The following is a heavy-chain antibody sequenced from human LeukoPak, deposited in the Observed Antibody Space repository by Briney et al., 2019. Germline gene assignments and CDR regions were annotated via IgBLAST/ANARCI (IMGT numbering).Heavy chain of an antibody. J-gene: IGHJ4*02. CDR3: ARVGDGYNYLSDY. V-gene: IGHV3-21*01. CDR2: ISSSSSYI. Sequence: GGSLRLSCAASGFTFSSYSMNWVRQAPGKGLEWVSSISSSSSYIYYADSVKGRFTISRDNAKNSLYLQMNSLRAEDTAVYYCARVGDGYNYLSDYGGQGPLVTVSS. D-gene: IGHD5-24*01. CDR1: GFTFSSYS.